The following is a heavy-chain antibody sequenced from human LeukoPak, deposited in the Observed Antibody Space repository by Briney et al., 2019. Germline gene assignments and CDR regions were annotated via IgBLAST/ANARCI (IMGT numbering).Heavy chain of an antibody. V-gene: IGHV1-18*01. D-gene: IGHD1-26*01. CDR1: GYTFTSYG. J-gene: IGHJ1*01. Sequence: AASVKVSCKASGYTFTSYGISWVRQAPGQGLEWMGWISAYNGNTNYAQKLQGRVTMTTDTSTSTAYMELRSLRSDDTAVYYCARDRGELLRGGEYFQHWGQGTLVTVSS. CDR2: ISAYNGNT. CDR3: ARDRGELLRGGEYFQH.